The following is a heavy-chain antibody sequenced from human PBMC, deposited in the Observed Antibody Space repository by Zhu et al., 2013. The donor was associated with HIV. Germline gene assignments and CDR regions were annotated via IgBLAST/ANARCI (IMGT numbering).Heavy chain of an antibody. J-gene: IGHJ6*02. CDR1: GYTLTSYD. V-gene: IGHV1-69*06. CDR3: ASTPKRAVYSSGADPYYYYYGMDV. CDR2: IIPIFGTI. Sequence: PGASVKVSCKASGYTLTSYDITWVRQAPGQGLEWMGGIIPIFGTINYAQKFQGRVTITADKSTSTVYMEMRSLRSEDTALYYCASTPKRAVYSSGADPYYYYYGMDVWGQGTTVTVS. D-gene: IGHD6-25*01.